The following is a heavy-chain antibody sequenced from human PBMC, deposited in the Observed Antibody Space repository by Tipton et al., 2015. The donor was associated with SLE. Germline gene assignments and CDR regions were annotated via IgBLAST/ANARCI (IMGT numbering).Heavy chain of an antibody. J-gene: IGHJ4*02. V-gene: IGHV4-34*01. D-gene: IGHD4-17*01. CDR3: ARDQQGYGDYFDY. CDR1: GGSFSGYY. Sequence: TLSLTCAVYGGSFSGYYWSWIRQPPGKGLEWIGEINHSGSTNNNPSLKSRVTISVDTSKNQFSLKLSSVTAADTAVYYCARDQQGYGDYFDYWGQGTLVTVSS. CDR2: INHSGST.